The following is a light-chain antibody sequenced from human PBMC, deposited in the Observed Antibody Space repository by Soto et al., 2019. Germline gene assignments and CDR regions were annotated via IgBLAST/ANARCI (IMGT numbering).Light chain of an antibody. V-gene: IGKV1-5*01. CDR3: QQYNSYLLI. CDR2: DAF. CDR1: QSISSW. Sequence: DIQMTQSPSTLSAFVGDRVTINCRASQSISSWVAWYQQKPGKAPKLLIYDAFSLESGVPSRFSGSGFGTEFTLTISSLQADDFATYYCQQYNSYLLIFGGGTKVEIK. J-gene: IGKJ4*01.